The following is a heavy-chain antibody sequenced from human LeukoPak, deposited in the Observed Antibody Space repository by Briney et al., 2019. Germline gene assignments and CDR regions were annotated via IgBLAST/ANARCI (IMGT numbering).Heavy chain of an antibody. V-gene: IGHV1-69*06. CDR3: ARSSIIAAAGPYYFDY. J-gene: IGHJ4*02. CDR2: IIPIFGTA. Sequence: SVKVSCKASGGTFSSYAISWVRQAPGHGLEWMGGIIPIFGTANYAQKFQGRVTITADKSTSTAYMELSSLRSEDTAVYYCARSSIIAAAGPYYFDYWGQGTLVTVAS. CDR1: GGTFSSYA. D-gene: IGHD6-13*01.